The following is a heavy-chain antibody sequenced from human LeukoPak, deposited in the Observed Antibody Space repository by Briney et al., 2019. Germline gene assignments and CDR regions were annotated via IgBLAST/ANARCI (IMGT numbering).Heavy chain of an antibody. Sequence: SETLSLTCSISGDSVSRSDSYWDWIRQPPGKGLEWIGTIYYRGRTYYSPSLKSRVTLSVDMSNNHFSLTLSSVTAADTALYFCARRRYYDSSGYLEWGQGTLVTVSS. CDR3: ARRRYYDSSGYLE. CDR2: IYYRGRT. J-gene: IGHJ1*01. CDR1: GDSVSRSDSY. V-gene: IGHV4-39*01. D-gene: IGHD3-22*01.